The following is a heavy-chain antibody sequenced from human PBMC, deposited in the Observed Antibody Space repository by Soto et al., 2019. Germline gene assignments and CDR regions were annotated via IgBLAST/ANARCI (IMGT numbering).Heavy chain of an antibody. V-gene: IGHV1-3*01. Sequence: ASVKVSCKASGFTLTSSAVQWVRQARGERLEWIGWIVVGNGNTKYSQKFQGRVTITRDTSASTAYMELSSLRSEDTAVYYCARDLRRIVLRVYAMTPYYNYMDGWGKGTRVTSSS. CDR2: IVVGNGNT. J-gene: IGHJ6*03. CDR3: ARDLRRIVLRVYAMTPYYNYMDG. D-gene: IGHD2-8*01. CDR1: GFTLTSSA.